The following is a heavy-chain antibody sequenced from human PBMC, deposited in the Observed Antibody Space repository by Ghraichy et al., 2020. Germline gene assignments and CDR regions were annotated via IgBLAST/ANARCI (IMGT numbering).Heavy chain of an antibody. CDR1: GGSVSSGSYY. D-gene: IGHD3-3*01. CDR3: ARGIGVAGQN. CDR2: IYYSGST. V-gene: IGHV4-61*01. Sequence: SETLSPTCTVSGGSVSSGSYYWSWIRQPPGKGLEWIGYIYYSGSTNYNPSLKSRVTISVDTSKNQFSLKLSSVTAADTAVYYCARGIGVAGQNWGQGTLVTVSS. J-gene: IGHJ4*02.